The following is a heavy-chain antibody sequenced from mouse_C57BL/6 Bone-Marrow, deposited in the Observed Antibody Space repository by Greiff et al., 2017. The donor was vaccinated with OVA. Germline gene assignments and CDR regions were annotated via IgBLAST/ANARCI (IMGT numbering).Heavy chain of an antibody. CDR2: ISSGGSYT. D-gene: IGHD1-1*01. CDR1: GFTFTSYG. Sequence: EVNVVESGGDLVKPGGSLKLSCAASGFTFTSYGMSWVRQTPDKGLEWVGTISSGGSYTYYTDSVKGRFTLPRDNAKNTLYLQLSSLTSEDTAMYYCARREVEAHMDYWGQGTSVTVTS. CDR3: ARREVEAHMDY. J-gene: IGHJ4*01. V-gene: IGHV5-6*02.